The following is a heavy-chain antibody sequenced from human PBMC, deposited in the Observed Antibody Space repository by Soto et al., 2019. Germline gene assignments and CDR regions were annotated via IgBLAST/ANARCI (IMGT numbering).Heavy chain of an antibody. J-gene: IGHJ6*02. CDR2: IYYSGST. Sequence: SETLSLTCTVSGGSISISSYYWGWIRQPPGKGLEWIGSIYYSGSTYYNPSLKSRVTISVDTSKNQFSLKLSSVTAADTAVYYCARPLYYDILTGRDVWGQGTTVTVSS. V-gene: IGHV4-39*01. CDR1: GGSISISSYY. CDR3: ARPLYYDILTGRDV. D-gene: IGHD3-9*01.